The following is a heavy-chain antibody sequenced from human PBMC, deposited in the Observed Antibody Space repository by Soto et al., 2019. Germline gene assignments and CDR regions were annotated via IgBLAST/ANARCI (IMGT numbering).Heavy chain of an antibody. V-gene: IGHV3-11*01. CDR2: ISSSGSTI. Sequence: LRLSCAASGFTFSDYYMSWIRQAPGKGLEWVSYISSSGSTIYYADSVKGRFTISRDNAKNSLYLQMNSLRAEDTAVYYCARGSYYYDSSGSPNYYFDYWGQGTLVTVSS. J-gene: IGHJ4*02. CDR3: ARGSYYYDSSGSPNYYFDY. D-gene: IGHD3-22*01. CDR1: GFTFSDYY.